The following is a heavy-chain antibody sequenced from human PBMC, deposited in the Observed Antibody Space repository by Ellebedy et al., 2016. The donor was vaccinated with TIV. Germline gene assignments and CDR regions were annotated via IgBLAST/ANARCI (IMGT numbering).Heavy chain of an antibody. CDR3: GVGGGIAGADS. V-gene: IGHV4-39*07. CDR1: GGSIRRSSYY. Sequence: MPSETLSLTCTVSGGSIRRSSYYWSWIRQPPGKGLEWIGSAYYSGATYYNPSLKSRVTVSVDSSKKLFSLNLSSVTAADTAVYYYGVGGGIAGADSWGQGTLVNVSS. CDR2: AYYSGAT. D-gene: IGHD6-19*01. J-gene: IGHJ4*02.